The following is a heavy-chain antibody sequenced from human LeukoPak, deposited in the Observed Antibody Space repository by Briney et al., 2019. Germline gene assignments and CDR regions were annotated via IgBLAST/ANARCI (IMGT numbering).Heavy chain of an antibody. CDR2: FDPEDGET. Sequence: ASVKVSCKVSGYTLTELSMHWVRQAPGKGLEWMGGFDPEDGETIYAQKFQGRVTMTEDTSTDTAYMELSSLRSKDTAVYYCATGNMVRGVIIGAVFDYWGQGTLVTVSS. CDR3: ATGNMVRGVIIGAVFDY. J-gene: IGHJ4*02. CDR1: GYTLTELS. D-gene: IGHD3-10*01. V-gene: IGHV1-24*01.